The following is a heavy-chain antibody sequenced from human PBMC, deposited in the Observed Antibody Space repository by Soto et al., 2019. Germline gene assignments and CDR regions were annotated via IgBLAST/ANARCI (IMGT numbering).Heavy chain of an antibody. CDR3: ARVVVYAIRAGWFDP. Sequence: PSETLSLTCAVYGGSFSGYYWSWIRQPPGKGLEWIGEINHSGSTNYNPSLKSRVTISVDTSKNQFSLKLSSVTAADTAVYYCARVVVYAIRAGWFDPWGQGTLVTVS. D-gene: IGHD2-8*02. V-gene: IGHV4-34*01. CDR2: INHSGST. CDR1: GGSFSGYY. J-gene: IGHJ5*02.